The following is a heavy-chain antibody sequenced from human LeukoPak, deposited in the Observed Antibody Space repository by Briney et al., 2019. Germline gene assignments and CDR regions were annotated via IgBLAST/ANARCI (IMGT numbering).Heavy chain of an antibody. V-gene: IGHV3-23*01. J-gene: IGHJ4*02. CDR3: ARAAGYGSFDY. Sequence: PGGSLRLSCAASGFTFSSYAMSWVRQAPGKGLEWVSAISGSGGSTYYADSVKGRFTISRDNAKNSLYLQMNSLRAEDTAVFYCARAAGYGSFDYWGQGTLVTVSS. CDR2: ISGSGGST. CDR1: GFTFSSYA. D-gene: IGHD5-18*01.